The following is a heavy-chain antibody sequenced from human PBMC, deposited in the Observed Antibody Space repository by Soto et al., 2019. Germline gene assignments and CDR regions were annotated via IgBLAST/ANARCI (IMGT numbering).Heavy chain of an antibody. V-gene: IGHV6-1*01. Sequence: PPQTLSLTCAISGDSVSSNSAAWNWIRQSPSRGLEWLGRTYYRSKWFNEYALSVKSRISINADTSKNQFSLQLNSVTLEDTAVYYCVRDGDGSGRTDFQYWGQGTLVTVSS. CDR2: TYYRSKWFN. D-gene: IGHD3-3*01. CDR3: VRDGDGSGRTDFQY. J-gene: IGHJ4*02. CDR1: GDSVSSNSAA.